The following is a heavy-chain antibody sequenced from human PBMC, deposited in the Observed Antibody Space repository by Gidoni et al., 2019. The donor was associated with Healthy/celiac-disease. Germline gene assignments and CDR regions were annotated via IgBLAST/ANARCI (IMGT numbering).Heavy chain of an antibody. CDR2: IYTSGST. CDR3: ARTGRVAAAGTNY. CDR1: GGSISSGSYY. D-gene: IGHD6-13*01. J-gene: IGHJ4*02. Sequence: QVQLQESGPGLVKPSQTLSLTCTVSGGSISSGSYYWGWIRQPAGKGLEWIGRIYTSGSTNYNPSLKSRVTISVATSKNQFSLKLSSVTAADTAVYYCARTGRVAAAGTNYWGQGTLVTVSS. V-gene: IGHV4-61*02.